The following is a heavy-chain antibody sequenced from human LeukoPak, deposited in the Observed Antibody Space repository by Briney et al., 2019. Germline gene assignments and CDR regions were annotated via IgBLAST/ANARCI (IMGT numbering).Heavy chain of an antibody. CDR2: IYTSGST. J-gene: IGHJ5*02. CDR3: AEVYYDFWSGHNWFDP. CDR1: GGSISSYY. V-gene: IGHV4-4*07. Sequence: SETLSLTCTVSGGSISSYYWSWIRQPAGKGLEWIGRIYTSGSTYYNPSLKSRVTISVDTSKNQFSLKLSSVTAADTAVYYCAEVYYDFWSGHNWFDPWGQGTLVTVSS. D-gene: IGHD3-3*01.